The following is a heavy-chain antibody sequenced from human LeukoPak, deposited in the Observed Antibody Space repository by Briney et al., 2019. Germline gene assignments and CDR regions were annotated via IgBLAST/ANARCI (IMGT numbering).Heavy chain of an antibody. D-gene: IGHD3-10*01. CDR2: MNPNSGNT. Sequence: GASVKVSCKASGYTLTSYDINWVRQATGQGLEWMGWMNPNSGNTGYAQKFQGRVTMTRNTSISTAYMELSSLRSEDTAVYYCARGLAVTMVRGVENWFDPWGQGTLVTVSS. V-gene: IGHV1-8*01. CDR3: ARGLAVTMVRGVENWFDP. J-gene: IGHJ5*02. CDR1: GYTLTSYD.